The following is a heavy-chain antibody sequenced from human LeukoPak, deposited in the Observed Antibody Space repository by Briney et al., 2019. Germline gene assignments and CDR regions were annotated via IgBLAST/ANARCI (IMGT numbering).Heavy chain of an antibody. CDR2: IYYNGRA. CDR3: ARGYCSGTRCFDY. V-gene: IGHV4-59*01. CDR1: GGSINSYY. D-gene: IGHD2-2*01. J-gene: IGHJ4*02. Sequence: SETLSLTCTVSGGSINSYYWSWIRQPPGKGLDWIGYIYYNGRANYNPSLKSRVTISVDTSKNQFSLKLSSVTAADAAVYFCARGYCSGTRCFDYWGQGTLVTVSS.